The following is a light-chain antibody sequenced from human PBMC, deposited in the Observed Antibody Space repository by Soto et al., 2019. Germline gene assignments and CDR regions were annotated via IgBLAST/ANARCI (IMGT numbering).Light chain of an antibody. V-gene: IGKV3-11*01. Sequence: EVVLTPSPATLSLSPGEKATLSCRASQDINTYLGWYQQKPGQPPRLLIYDASNRATGIPARFSGSGSGTDFTLTISSLEPEDFAVYYCQQRSNWPPITFGQGTRLEIK. J-gene: IGKJ5*01. CDR2: DAS. CDR1: QDINTY. CDR3: QQRSNWPPIT.